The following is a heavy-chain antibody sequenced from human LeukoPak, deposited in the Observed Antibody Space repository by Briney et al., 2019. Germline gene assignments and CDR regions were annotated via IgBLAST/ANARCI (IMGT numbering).Heavy chain of an antibody. CDR2: ISYDGSNK. J-gene: IGHJ4*02. D-gene: IGHD2-2*01. Sequence: GGSLRLSCAASGFTFSSYGMHWVRQAPGKGLEWVAVISYDGSNKYYADSVKGRFTISRDNSKNTLYLQMNSLRAEDTAVYYCAKGDPFYHCSSTSCSPKAPDYWGQGTLVTVSS. CDR1: GFTFSSYG. V-gene: IGHV3-30*18. CDR3: AKGDPFYHCSSTSCSPKAPDY.